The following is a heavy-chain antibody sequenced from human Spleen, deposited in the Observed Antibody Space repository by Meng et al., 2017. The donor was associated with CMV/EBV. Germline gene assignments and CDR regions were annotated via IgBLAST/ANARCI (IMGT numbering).Heavy chain of an antibody. CDR2: IHQDGSEE. J-gene: IGHJ6*02. V-gene: IGHV3-7*01. D-gene: IGHD5-18*01. CDR1: GFTFSTYW. Sequence: GGSLRLSCAASGFTFSTYWMSWVRQAPGKGLDWVANIHQDGSEEYYVDSVKGRFTIFRDNAKNTVYLQMRSLRAEDTAVYYCAREFGGYSHGKNSGYHKSGMDVWGQGTTVTVSS. CDR3: AREFGGYSHGKNSGYHKSGMDV.